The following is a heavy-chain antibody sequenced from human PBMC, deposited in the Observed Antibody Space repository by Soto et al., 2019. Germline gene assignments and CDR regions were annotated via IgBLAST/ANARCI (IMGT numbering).Heavy chain of an antibody. D-gene: IGHD3-3*01. Sequence: PSETLSLTCTVSGGSISSGGYYWSWIRQHPGKGLEWIGYIYYSGSTYYNPSLKSRVTISVDTSKNQFSLKLSSVTAADTAVYYCASSQVLRFLEWPRGWFDPWGQGTLVTVS. V-gene: IGHV4-31*03. J-gene: IGHJ5*02. CDR2: IYYSGST. CDR3: ASSQVLRFLEWPRGWFDP. CDR1: GGSISSGGYY.